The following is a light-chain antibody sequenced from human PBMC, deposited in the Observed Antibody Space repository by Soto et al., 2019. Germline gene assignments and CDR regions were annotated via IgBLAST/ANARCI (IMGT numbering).Light chain of an antibody. CDR2: KAS. CDR1: QSISSW. J-gene: IGKJ1*01. V-gene: IGKV1-5*03. Sequence: DIQSTQSPVSLSASVGERVTITCRASQSISSWLAWYQQKSGKAPNLLIYKASNLQTGVPSRFSGSGSGTEFTLTISGLQTEDFATYYCQHYHSYPWTFGQGTKVEI. CDR3: QHYHSYPWT.